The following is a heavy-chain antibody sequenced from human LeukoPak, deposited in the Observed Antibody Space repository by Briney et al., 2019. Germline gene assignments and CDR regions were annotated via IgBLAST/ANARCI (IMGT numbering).Heavy chain of an antibody. CDR3: ARHSFSSGWKSFDY. V-gene: IGHV4-34*01. CDR1: GGSFSGYY. D-gene: IGHD6-19*01. CDR2: IYYSGST. J-gene: IGHJ4*02. Sequence: PSETLSLTCAVYGGSFSGYYWSWIRQPPGKGLEWIGSIYYSGSTYYNPSLKSRVTISVDTSKNQFSLKLSSVTAADTAVYSCARHSFSSGWKSFDYWGQGTLVTVSS.